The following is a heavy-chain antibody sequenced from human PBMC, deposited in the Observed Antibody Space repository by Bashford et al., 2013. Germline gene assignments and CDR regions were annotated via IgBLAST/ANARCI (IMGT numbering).Heavy chain of an antibody. CDR1: GGSISSYY. CDR2: IYYSGST. V-gene: IGHV4-59*01. Sequence: SETLSLTCTVSGGSISSYYWSWIRQPPGKGLEWIGYIYYSGSTNYNPSLKSRVTISVDTSKNQFSLKLSSVTAADTAVYYCARDTVDTAMVVDYGMDVVGPRGPRSPSP. CDR3: ARDTVDTAMVVDYGMDV. D-gene: IGHD5-18*01. J-gene: IGHJ6*02.